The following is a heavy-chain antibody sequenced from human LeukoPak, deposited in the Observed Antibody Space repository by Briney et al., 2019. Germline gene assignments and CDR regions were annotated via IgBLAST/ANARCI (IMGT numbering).Heavy chain of an antibody. J-gene: IGHJ4*02. Sequence: GGSLRLSCAASGFTFSSYGMHWVRQAPGKELEWVAFIRYDGSNKYYADSVKGRFTISRDNSKNTLYLQMNSLRAEDTAVYYCAKDLRWERSPDYWGQGTLVTVSS. CDR2: IRYDGSNK. CDR3: AKDLRWERSPDY. D-gene: IGHD1-26*01. CDR1: GFTFSSYG. V-gene: IGHV3-30*02.